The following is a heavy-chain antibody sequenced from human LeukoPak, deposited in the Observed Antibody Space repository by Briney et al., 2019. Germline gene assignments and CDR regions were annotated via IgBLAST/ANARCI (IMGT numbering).Heavy chain of an antibody. V-gene: IGHV3-11*01. CDR3: AKEGGDWGEGYFDY. CDR2: ISSSGGTI. Sequence: GGSLRLSCAASGFTFSDSYMSWIRQVPGKGLEWISYISSSGGTIYYADSVKGRFTISRDNAKNSLYLQMNSLRAEDTAVYYCAKEGGDWGEGYFDYWGQGTVVTVSS. J-gene: IGHJ4*02. CDR1: GFTFSDSY. D-gene: IGHD7-27*01.